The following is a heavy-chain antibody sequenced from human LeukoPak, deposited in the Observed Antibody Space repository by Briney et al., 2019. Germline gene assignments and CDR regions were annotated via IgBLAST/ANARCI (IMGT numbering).Heavy chain of an antibody. J-gene: IGHJ6*02. Sequence: GGSLRLSCAASGFTFSDHYMSWIRPAPGRGLEWVSSISTSGTNMYYADSVKGRFTISRDNAKNSLYLQMNSLRAEDTAVYYCARSGHCISTSCYSIWRRSLYGMDVWGQGTTVTVSS. CDR2: ISTSGTNM. CDR3: ARSGHCISTSCYSIWRRSLYGMDV. V-gene: IGHV3-11*01. D-gene: IGHD2-2*02. CDR1: GFTFSDHY.